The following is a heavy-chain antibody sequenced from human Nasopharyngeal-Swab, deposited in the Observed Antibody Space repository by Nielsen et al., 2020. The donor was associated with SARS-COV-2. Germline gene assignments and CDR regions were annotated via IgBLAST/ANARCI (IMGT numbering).Heavy chain of an antibody. CDR2: INPNSGGT. D-gene: IGHD3-10*01. CDR3: ARDSARYPGGMDV. Sequence: ASVKVSCKASGYTFTGYYMHWVRQAPGQGLEWMGRINPNSGGTNYAQKFQGRVTMTRDTDISTAYMELSRLRSDDTAVYYCARDSARYPGGMDVWGQGTTVTVSS. CDR1: GYTFTGYY. V-gene: IGHV1-2*06. J-gene: IGHJ6*02.